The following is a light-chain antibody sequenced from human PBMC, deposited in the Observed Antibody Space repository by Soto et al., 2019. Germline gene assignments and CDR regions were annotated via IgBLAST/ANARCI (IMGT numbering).Light chain of an antibody. CDR2: EGS. Sequence: QSALTQPASVSGSPGQSITISCTGTSSDVGSYNFVSWYQQYPGKAPKLMIYEGSERPSGVSNRFSGSKSGNTASLTISGLQAEDEADYYCCSYAPGNTDVFGTGTKLTVL. CDR3: CSYAPGNTDV. V-gene: IGLV2-23*01. J-gene: IGLJ1*01. CDR1: SSDVGSYNF.